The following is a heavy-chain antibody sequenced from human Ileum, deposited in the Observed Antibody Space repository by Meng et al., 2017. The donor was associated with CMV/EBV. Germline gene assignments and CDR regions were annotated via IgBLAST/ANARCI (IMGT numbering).Heavy chain of an antibody. CDR1: GFTFSSYW. D-gene: IGHD1/OR15-1a*01. CDR3: ARGNNYAMDV. CDR2: INSDGTTT. Sequence: GESLISCAVSGFTFSSYWMHWVRQAPGQGLVWVSRINSDGTTTKYADSVKGRFTISRDNAENTLYLQMNTLRAEDTAVYYCARGNNYAMDVWGQGTTVTVSS. V-gene: IGHV3-74*01. J-gene: IGHJ6*02.